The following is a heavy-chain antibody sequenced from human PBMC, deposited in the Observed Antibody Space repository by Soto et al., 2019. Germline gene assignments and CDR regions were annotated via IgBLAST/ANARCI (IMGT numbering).Heavy chain of an antibody. CDR2: MWSDGTNK. CDR3: ARDWSAYCFDF. D-gene: IGHD3-3*01. CDR1: GFTLSSFG. V-gene: IGHV3-33*01. J-gene: IGHJ4*02. Sequence: GGSLRLSCAASGFTLSSFGMHWVRQAPGKGLEWVAVMWSDGTNKYYADSVKGRFTISRDNSNNTLYLQMNSLRAEDTAVYYCARDWSAYCFDFWGQGTLVTVSS.